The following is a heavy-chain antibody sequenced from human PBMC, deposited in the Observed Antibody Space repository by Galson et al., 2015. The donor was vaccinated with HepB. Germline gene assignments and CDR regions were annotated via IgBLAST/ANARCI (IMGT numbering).Heavy chain of an antibody. CDR2: ISGYNGHT. V-gene: IGHV1-18*04. J-gene: IGHJ4*02. Sequence: SVKVSCKASGYTFTSYVISWVRQAPGQGLEWLGRISGYNGHTNYAQNLQNKVTMITDTSTSTAYLELRRLKSDDTAIYYCARGGTGSDYWGQGTLVTVSS. CDR1: GYTFTSYV. D-gene: IGHD6-19*01. CDR3: ARGGTGSDY.